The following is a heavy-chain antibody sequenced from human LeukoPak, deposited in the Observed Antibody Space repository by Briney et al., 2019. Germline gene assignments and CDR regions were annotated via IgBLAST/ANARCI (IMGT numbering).Heavy chain of an antibody. V-gene: IGHV4-39*01. CDR2: IYSSGST. CDR1: GGSISSSYYY. D-gene: IGHD3-22*01. CDR3: ARPRVPYYYDSSGYHDAFDI. Sequence: SGTLSLTCAVSGGSISSSYYYWGWIRQPPGKGLEWIGSIYSSGSTYYNPSLKSRVTISVDTSKNQFSLKLSSVTAADTAVYYCARPRVPYYYDSSGYHDAFDIWGQGTMVTVSS. J-gene: IGHJ3*02.